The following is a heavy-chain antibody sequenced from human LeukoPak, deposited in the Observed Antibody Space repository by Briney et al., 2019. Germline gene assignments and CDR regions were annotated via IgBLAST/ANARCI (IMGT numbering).Heavy chain of an antibody. J-gene: IGHJ3*02. Sequence: PGGSLRLSCITSGFPFSSYGMHWVRQAPGKGLEWVTFVRSEETFKYYADSVKGRFTISRDNSKNTLYLQMNSLRAEDTAVYYCAKDLQIVGATRGAFDIWGQGTMVTVSS. V-gene: IGHV3-30*02. CDR1: GFPFSSYG. CDR2: VRSEETFK. CDR3: AKDLQIVGATRGAFDI. D-gene: IGHD1-26*01.